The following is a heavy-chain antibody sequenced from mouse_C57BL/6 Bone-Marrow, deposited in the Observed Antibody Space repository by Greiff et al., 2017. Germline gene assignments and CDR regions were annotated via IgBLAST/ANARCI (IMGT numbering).Heavy chain of an antibody. CDR1: GFTFSSYG. D-gene: IGHD1-1*01. V-gene: IGHV5-6*02. CDR2: ISSGGSYT. J-gene: IGHJ3*01. Sequence: EVKLVESGGDLVKPGGSLKLSCAASGFTFSSYGMSWVRQTPDKRLEWVATISSGGSYTYYPDSVKGRFTISRDNAKNTLYLQMSSLKSEDTAMYYCARRDYYGRPPCFAYWGQGTLVTVSA. CDR3: ARRDYYGRPPCFAY.